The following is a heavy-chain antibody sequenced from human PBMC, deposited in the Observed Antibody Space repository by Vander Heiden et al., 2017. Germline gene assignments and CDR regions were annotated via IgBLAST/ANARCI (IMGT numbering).Heavy chain of an antibody. Sequence: QVQLVEYGGGVVQPGRSLRLSCAASGFNFRNYDIHWVRQAPGKGLEWVAVLWSDGSSQFYAESVRGRFTVSRDNPKNTAFLQMNSLRGEDTAVYYCASATVAGIDYWGQGTLVAVSS. J-gene: IGHJ4*02. CDR1: GFNFRNYD. D-gene: IGHD6-19*01. V-gene: IGHV3-33*01. CDR3: ASATVAGIDY. CDR2: LWSDGSSQ.